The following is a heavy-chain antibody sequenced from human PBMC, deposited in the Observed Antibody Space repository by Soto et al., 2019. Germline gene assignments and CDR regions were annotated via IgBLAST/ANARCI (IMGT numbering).Heavy chain of an antibody. V-gene: IGHV4-34*01. CDR1: GGSFSGYY. J-gene: IGHJ6*02. CDR3: ARGDVLMVYATNYYYYGMDV. D-gene: IGHD2-8*01. CDR2: INHSGST. Sequence: SETLSLTCAVYGGSFSGYYWSWIRQPPGKGLEWIGEINHSGSTNYNPSLKSRVTISVDTSKNQFSLQLNSVTPEDTAVYYCARGDVLMVYATNYYYYGMDVWGQGTTVTVSS.